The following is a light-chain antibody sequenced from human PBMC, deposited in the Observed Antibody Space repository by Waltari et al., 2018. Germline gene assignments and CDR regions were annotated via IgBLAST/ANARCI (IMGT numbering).Light chain of an antibody. CDR1: SLRSYY. CDR3: NSRDSSGNHVV. V-gene: IGLV3-19*01. Sequence: SSELTQDPAVSVALGQTVRITCQGDSLRSYYASWYQQKPGQAPVLVIYGKNNRPSGIPDRFSGSSSRNPASLTITGAQAEDEADYYCNSRDSSGNHVVFGGGTKLTVL. CDR2: GKN. J-gene: IGLJ2*01.